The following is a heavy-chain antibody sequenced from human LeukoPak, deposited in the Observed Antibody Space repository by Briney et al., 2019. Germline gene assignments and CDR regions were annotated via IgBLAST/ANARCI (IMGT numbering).Heavy chain of an antibody. CDR2: ISGSSSTI. D-gene: IGHD5-18*01. CDR1: GFTFSSYS. Sequence: PGGSLRLSCAASGFTFSSYSMNWVRQAPGKGLEWVSYISGSSSTIYYADSVKGRFTISRDNAKNSLYLQMNSLRAEDTAVYYCAGDLHSYGYWGQGTLVTVSS. CDR3: AGDLHSYGY. J-gene: IGHJ4*02. V-gene: IGHV3-48*01.